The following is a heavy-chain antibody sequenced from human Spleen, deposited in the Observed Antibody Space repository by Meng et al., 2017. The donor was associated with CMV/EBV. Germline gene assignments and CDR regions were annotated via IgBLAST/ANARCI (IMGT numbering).Heavy chain of an antibody. Sequence: QRVQLGDEVKKPGASVQVSCKASGYTFTGYYMHWVRPAPGQGLEWMGWINPNSGGTNYAQKFQGRVTMTRDTSISTAYMELSRLRSDDTAVYYCASAPVVLGGWGQGTLVTVSS. V-gene: IGHV1-2*02. CDR2: INPNSGGT. J-gene: IGHJ4*02. CDR1: GYTFTGYY. D-gene: IGHD3-22*01. CDR3: ASAPVVLGG.